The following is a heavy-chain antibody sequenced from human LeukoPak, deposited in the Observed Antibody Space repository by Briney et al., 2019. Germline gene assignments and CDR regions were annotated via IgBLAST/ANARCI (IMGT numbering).Heavy chain of an antibody. CDR2: IYSGGAR. V-gene: IGHV3-66*01. CDR1: GVTVGNDY. J-gene: IGHJ4*02. D-gene: IGHD6-13*01. Sequence: PGGSLRLSCAASGVTVGNDYMIWVRQAAGKGVEWVSRIYSGGARNYADYVEGRFTISRDSSKNTLFLQLNSLRAEDTAVYYCARDPSAVALGTYGWGQGPLVTVSS. CDR3: ARDPSAVALGTYG.